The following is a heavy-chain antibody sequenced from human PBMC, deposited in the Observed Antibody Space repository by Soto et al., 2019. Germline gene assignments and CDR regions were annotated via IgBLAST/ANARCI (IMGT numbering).Heavy chain of an antibody. D-gene: IGHD1-20*01. CDR3: ARANYNWNKEY. CDR1: VFPLEKYV. J-gene: IGHJ4*02. V-gene: IGHV3-21*01. CDR2: ISFSVDYI. Sequence: VGSLILSCAFSVFPLEKYVINLVLQAPVKGLEWVSSISFSVDYIYYADSVKLRFTISRDNARNSLYLQMNRLGVDDTALYFCARANYNWNKEYWGKGTQVTVSS.